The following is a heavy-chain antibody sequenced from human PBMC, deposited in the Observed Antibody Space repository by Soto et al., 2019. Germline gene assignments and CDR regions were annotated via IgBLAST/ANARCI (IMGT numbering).Heavy chain of an antibody. CDR2: INHSGST. D-gene: IGHD3-16*02. V-gene: IGHV4-34*01. J-gene: IGHJ4*02. CDR3: AREISVGYVWGSYRGNYFDY. Sequence: QVQLQQWGAGLLKPSETLSLTCAVYGGSFSGYYWSWIRQPPGKGLEWIGEINHSGSTNYNPSLKSRVTISVDTSKNQFSLKLSSVTAADTAVYYCAREISVGYVWGSYRGNYFDYWGQGTLDTVSS. CDR1: GGSFSGYY.